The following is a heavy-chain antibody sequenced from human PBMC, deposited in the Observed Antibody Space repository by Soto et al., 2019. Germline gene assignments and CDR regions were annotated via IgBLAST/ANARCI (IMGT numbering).Heavy chain of an antibody. D-gene: IGHD3-3*01. Sequence: PGGSLRISCVASGFSFSSYAMSWVRQAPGKGLESVSVISGSGGSTFYADSVKGRFTISRDNSMNSLYLQMNSLRAEDTAVYYCARDRLRFLEWLSQMGAFDIWGQGTMVTVAS. CDR1: GFSFSSYA. CDR2: ISGSGGST. J-gene: IGHJ3*02. CDR3: ARDRLRFLEWLSQMGAFDI. V-gene: IGHV3-23*01.